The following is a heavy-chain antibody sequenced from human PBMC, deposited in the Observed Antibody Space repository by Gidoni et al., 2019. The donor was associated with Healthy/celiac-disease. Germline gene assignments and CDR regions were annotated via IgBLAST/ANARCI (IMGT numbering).Heavy chain of an antibody. Sequence: QVQLVESGGGVVQPGRSLRLSCAASGFTFSSYGMPWVRQAPGKGLEWVAVISYDGSNKYYADSVKGRFTISRDNSKNTLYLQMNSLRAEDTAVYYCAKEGYSSSWYSHLSSEPTYYGMDVWGQGTTVTVSS. D-gene: IGHD6-13*01. J-gene: IGHJ6*02. CDR1: GFTFSSYG. CDR2: ISYDGSNK. V-gene: IGHV3-30*18. CDR3: AKEGYSSSWYSHLSSEPTYYGMDV.